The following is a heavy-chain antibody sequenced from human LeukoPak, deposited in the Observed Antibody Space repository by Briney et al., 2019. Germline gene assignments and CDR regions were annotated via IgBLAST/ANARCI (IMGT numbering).Heavy chain of an antibody. J-gene: IGHJ4*02. Sequence: SGTLSLTCTVSGGSISSYYWSWIRQPPGKGLEWIGYIYYSGSTNYNPSLKSRVTISVDTSKNQFSLKLSSVTAADTAVYYCARVGGYYDSSGYYPFDYWGQGTLVTVSS. CDR1: GGSISSYY. CDR3: ARVGGYYDSSGYYPFDY. V-gene: IGHV4-59*01. D-gene: IGHD3-22*01. CDR2: IYYSGST.